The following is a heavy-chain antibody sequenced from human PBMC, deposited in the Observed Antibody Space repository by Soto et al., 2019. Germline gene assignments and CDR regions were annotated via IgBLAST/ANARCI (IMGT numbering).Heavy chain of an antibody. CDR1: GDSVSSTSAA. CDR3: ARANGHSGYDFRFDY. Sequence: SPTLSLTCAISGDSVSSTSAAWTWIRQSPSRGLEWLGRTYYRSKWYNDYAVSVKSRITINPDTSKNQFSLQLNFVTPEDTAVYYCARANGHSGYDFRFDYWGQGTLVTVSS. CDR2: TYYRSKWYN. D-gene: IGHD5-12*01. J-gene: IGHJ4*02. V-gene: IGHV6-1*01.